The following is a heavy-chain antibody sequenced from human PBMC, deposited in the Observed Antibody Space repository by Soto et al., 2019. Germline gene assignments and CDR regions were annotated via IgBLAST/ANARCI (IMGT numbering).Heavy chain of an antibody. CDR3: ARGDLYFDY. CDR2: IYYSGST. J-gene: IGHJ4*02. Sequence: GKPSETLSLTCTVSGGSISSYYWSWIRQPPGKGLEWIGYIYYSGSTNYNPSLKSRVTISVDTSKNQFSLKLSSVTAADTAVYYCARGDLYFDYWGQGTLVTVS. V-gene: IGHV4-59*01. CDR1: GGSISSYY. D-gene: IGHD3-3*01.